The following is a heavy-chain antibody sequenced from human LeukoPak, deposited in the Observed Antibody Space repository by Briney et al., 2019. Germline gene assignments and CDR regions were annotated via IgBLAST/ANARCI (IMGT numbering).Heavy chain of an antibody. V-gene: IGHV1-46*01. D-gene: IGHD2-2*01. Sequence: ASVKVSCKSSGYTFTSYYMHWVGQAPGQGLEWMGIINPSGGSTSYAQKFQGRVTMTRDTSTSTVYMALSSLRSEDTAVYYCAMSDIPFRYCSSTSCRQNWFDPWGQGTLVTVSS. CDR2: INPSGGST. CDR3: AMSDIPFRYCSSTSCRQNWFDP. CDR1: GYTFTSYY. J-gene: IGHJ5*02.